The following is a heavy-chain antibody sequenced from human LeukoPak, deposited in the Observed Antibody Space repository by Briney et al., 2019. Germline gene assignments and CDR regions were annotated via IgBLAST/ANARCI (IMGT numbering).Heavy chain of an antibody. V-gene: IGHV1-24*01. CDR3: ATAEVYDAFDI. J-gene: IGHJ3*02. CDR1: GYTLIELS. Sequence: GASVKVSCKVSGYTLIELSMHWVRQAPGKGLEWMGGFDPEDGETIYAQKFQGRVTMTEGTSTDTAYMELSSLRSEDTAVYYCATAEVYDAFDIWGQGTMVTVSS. CDR2: FDPEDGET. D-gene: IGHD5/OR15-5a*01.